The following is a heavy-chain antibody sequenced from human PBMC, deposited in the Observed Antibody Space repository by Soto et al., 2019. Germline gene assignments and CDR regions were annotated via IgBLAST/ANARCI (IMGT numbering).Heavy chain of an antibody. D-gene: IGHD1-7*01. CDR2: IRGRGSPT. J-gene: IGHJ2*01. Sequence: EVQLLESGGGLVQPGGSLRLSCAASGFTFSSYAMSWVRQAPGKGLEWVSTIRGRGSPTYYADSVKGRFTISRDNSQNTLYLQMNSLRAEDTAVYFCAKMNGNYPYWYFDVWGRGTLATVSS. CDR1: GFTFSSYA. CDR3: AKMNGNYPYWYFDV. V-gene: IGHV3-23*01.